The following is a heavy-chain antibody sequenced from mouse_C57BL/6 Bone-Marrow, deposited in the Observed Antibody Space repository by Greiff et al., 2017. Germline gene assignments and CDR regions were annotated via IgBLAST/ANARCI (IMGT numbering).Heavy chain of an antibody. CDR1: GFTFSSYG. Sequence: EVQVVVEYGGDLVKPGGSLKLSCAASGFTFSSYGMSWVRQPPDKRLEWVASISSGGRYTYYPDSVKGRLTISRDNAKNTLYLQMSSLKSEDTDIYDCARQGRYDYDCAYWDQGTLVTVSA. D-gene: IGHD2-4*01. CDR3: ARQGRYDYDCAY. J-gene: IGHJ3*01. CDR2: ISSGGRYT. V-gene: IGHV5-6*01.